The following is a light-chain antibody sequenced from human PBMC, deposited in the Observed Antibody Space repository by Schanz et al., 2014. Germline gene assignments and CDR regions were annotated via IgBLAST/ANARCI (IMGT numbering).Light chain of an antibody. CDR3: SSYAGSNNLGV. V-gene: IGLV2-8*01. CDR2: EVS. J-gene: IGLJ3*02. Sequence: QSALTQPASVSGSPGQSITISCTGTSSDVGGYKYVSWYQQHPGKAPKLMIYEVSKRPSGVPDRFSASKSGNTASLTVSGLQAEDEADYYCSSYAGSNNLGVFGGGTKVTVL. CDR1: SSDVGGYKY.